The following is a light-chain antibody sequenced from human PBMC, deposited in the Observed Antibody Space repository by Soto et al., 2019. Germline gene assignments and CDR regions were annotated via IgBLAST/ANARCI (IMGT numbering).Light chain of an antibody. J-gene: IGKJ5*01. V-gene: IGKV3-20*01. CDR2: GAS. CDR3: QQYSDLPMT. CDR1: QCVTYDQ. Sequence: EIVLTQSPDTLSLSPGERATLSCRASQCVTYDQLAWYRQTPGQAPRLLIYGASRRATGIPDRFSGSASGTDFTLTISRLEPEDFAVYFCQQYSDLPMTFGQGTRLEI.